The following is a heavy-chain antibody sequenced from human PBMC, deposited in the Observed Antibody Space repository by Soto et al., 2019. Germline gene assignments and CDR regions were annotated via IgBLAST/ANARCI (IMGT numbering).Heavy chain of an antibody. Sequence: SETLSLTCAISGDSVSSNSAAWNWIRQSPSRGLEWLGRTYYRSKWYNDYAVSVKSRITINPDTSKNQFSLQLNSVTPEDTAVYYCAREVNWNYVRSLRYYYGMDVWGQGTTVTVSS. CDR2: TYYRSKWYN. D-gene: IGHD1-7*01. J-gene: IGHJ6*02. V-gene: IGHV6-1*01. CDR1: GDSVSSNSAA. CDR3: AREVNWNYVRSLRYYYGMDV.